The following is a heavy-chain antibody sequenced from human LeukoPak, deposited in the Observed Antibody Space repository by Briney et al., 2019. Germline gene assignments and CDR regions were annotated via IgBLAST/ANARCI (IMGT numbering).Heavy chain of an antibody. D-gene: IGHD3-22*01. CDR3: ARESEDSSAPFDY. CDR2: ISSSSSTI. Sequence: GGSLRLSCAASGFTFSSYGVNWVRQAPGKGLGWVSYISSSSSTIYYADSVKGRFTISRDNAKNSLYLQMNSLRAEDTAVYYCARESEDSSAPFDYWGQGTLVTVSS. V-gene: IGHV3-48*01. CDR1: GFTFSSYG. J-gene: IGHJ4*02.